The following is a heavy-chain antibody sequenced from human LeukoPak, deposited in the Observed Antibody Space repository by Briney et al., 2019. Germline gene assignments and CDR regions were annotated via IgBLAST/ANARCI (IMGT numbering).Heavy chain of an antibody. CDR2: INPSGGST. V-gene: IGHV1-46*01. Sequence: ASVKVSCKASGYTFTSYYMHWVRQAPGQGLEWMGIINPSGGSTSYAQKFQGRVTITADESTSTAYMELSSLRSEDTAVYYCARDDSGSYFDYWGQGTLVTVSS. CDR1: GYTFTSYY. J-gene: IGHJ4*02. D-gene: IGHD1-26*01. CDR3: ARDDSGSYFDY.